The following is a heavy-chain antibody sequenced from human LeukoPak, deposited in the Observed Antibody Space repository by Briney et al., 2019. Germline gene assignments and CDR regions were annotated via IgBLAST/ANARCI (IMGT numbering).Heavy chain of an antibody. D-gene: IGHD6-6*01. Sequence: SETLSLTCTVSGGSISSSSYYWGWIRQPPGKGLEWIGSIYYSGSTYYNPSLKSRVTISVDTSKNQFSLKLSSVTAADTAVYYCARDRTGQLVRSDWFDPWGQGTLVTVSS. CDR2: IYYSGST. V-gene: IGHV4-39*07. CDR3: ARDRTGQLVRSDWFDP. J-gene: IGHJ5*02. CDR1: GGSISSSSYY.